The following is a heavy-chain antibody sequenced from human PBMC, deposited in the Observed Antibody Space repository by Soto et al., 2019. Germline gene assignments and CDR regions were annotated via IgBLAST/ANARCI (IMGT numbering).Heavy chain of an antibody. CDR1: GYSFTSYW. V-gene: IGHV5-10-1*01. CDR2: IDPSDSYT. CDR3: ARPGGIVSVPDYYYGMDV. J-gene: IGHJ6*02. D-gene: IGHD3-10*01. Sequence: PGESLKISCKGSGYSFTSYWISWVRQMPGKGLEWMGRIDPSDSYTNYSPSFQGHVTISADKSISTAYLQWSSLKASDTAMYYCARPGGIVSVPDYYYGMDVWGQGTTVTVSS.